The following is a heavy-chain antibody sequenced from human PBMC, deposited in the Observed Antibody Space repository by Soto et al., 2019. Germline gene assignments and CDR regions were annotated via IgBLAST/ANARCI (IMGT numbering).Heavy chain of an antibody. D-gene: IGHD6-19*01. CDR1: GFTFSRYW. CDR3: ASCGVSGWDPPTYYGMDV. Sequence: EVQLVESGGGLVQPGGSLRLSCAASGFTFSRYWMSWVRQVPGKGLEWVANINQDGSEKYHVDSVKGRFTISRDNAKNALYLQMHSLRAEDTAVYYCASCGVSGWDPPTYYGMDVWGQGTTVTVSS. CDR2: INQDGSEK. J-gene: IGHJ6*02. V-gene: IGHV3-7*01.